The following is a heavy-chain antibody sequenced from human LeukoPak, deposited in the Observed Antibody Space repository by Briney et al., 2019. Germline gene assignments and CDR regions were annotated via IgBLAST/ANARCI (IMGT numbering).Heavy chain of an antibody. CDR3: ANLARPLDY. V-gene: IGHV3-30*02. D-gene: IGHD6-6*01. CDR1: GFTFSSYG. CDR2: IRYDGSNE. Sequence: SGGSLRHSCVASGFTFSSYGMHWVRQAPGKGLEWVAFIRYDGSNEYVDSVKGRFTISRDNSKNTLYLQMNSLKPEDTAVYYCANLARPLDYWGQGALVTVSS. J-gene: IGHJ4*02.